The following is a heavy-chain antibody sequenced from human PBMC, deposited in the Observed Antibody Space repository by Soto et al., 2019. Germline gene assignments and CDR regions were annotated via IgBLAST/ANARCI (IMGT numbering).Heavy chain of an antibody. Sequence: QLQLQESGPGLVKPSETLSLTCTVSGGSVSSSSYYWGWIRQPPGKGLEWIGSIYYTGNTYYNPSLESRVAIFVDTSKSQFSLQLSSVTAADTTVYYCARIRRRWLQLTSGYYGMDVWGQGITVTVSS. CDR2: IYYTGNT. CDR1: GGSVSSSSYY. V-gene: IGHV4-39*01. CDR3: ARIRRRWLQLTSGYYGMDV. J-gene: IGHJ6*02. D-gene: IGHD5-18*01.